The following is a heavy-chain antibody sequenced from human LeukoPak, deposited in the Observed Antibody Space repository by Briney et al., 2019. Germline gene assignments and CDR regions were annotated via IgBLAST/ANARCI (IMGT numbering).Heavy chain of an antibody. Sequence: GGSLNLSWAVSGFTLRTYWMNWVRQVQGEGLVWVSRINEDESITNYADSVKGRFTISRDNAENTLYLQMNSLTAEDTAVYYCGRDLGGRSGYWGLGTLVTVSS. D-gene: IGHD1-26*01. CDR3: GRDLGGRSGY. J-gene: IGHJ4*02. V-gene: IGHV3-74*01. CDR1: GFTLRTYW. CDR2: INEDESIT.